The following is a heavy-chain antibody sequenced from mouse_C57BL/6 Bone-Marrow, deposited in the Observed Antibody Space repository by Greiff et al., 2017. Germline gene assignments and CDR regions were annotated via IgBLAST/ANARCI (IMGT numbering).Heavy chain of an antibody. V-gene: IGHV1-59*01. D-gene: IGHD1-1*01. Sequence: VQLQQPGAELVRPGTSVKLSCKASGYTFTSYWMHWVKQRPGQGLEWIGVIDPSDSYTNYNQKFKGKATLTVDTSSSTAYMQLSSLTSEDSAVYYCARGITTVVDEDYWGQGTTLTVSS. CDR1: GYTFTSYW. CDR3: ARGITTVVDEDY. CDR2: IDPSDSYT. J-gene: IGHJ2*01.